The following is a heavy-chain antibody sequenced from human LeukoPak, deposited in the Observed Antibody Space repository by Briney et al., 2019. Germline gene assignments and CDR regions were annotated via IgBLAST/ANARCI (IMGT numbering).Heavy chain of an antibody. D-gene: IGHD2-2*01. V-gene: IGHV3-20*04. Sequence: GGSLRLSCAAAGFTFDDYGMSWVRQAPGKGLEWVSGINWNGGSTGYADSVKGRFTISRDNAKNSLYLQMNSLRAEDTALYYCARGRHCSSTRCPSNDAFDIWGQGTMVTVSS. CDR2: INWNGGST. CDR1: GFTFDDYG. CDR3: ARGRHCSSTRCPSNDAFDI. J-gene: IGHJ3*02.